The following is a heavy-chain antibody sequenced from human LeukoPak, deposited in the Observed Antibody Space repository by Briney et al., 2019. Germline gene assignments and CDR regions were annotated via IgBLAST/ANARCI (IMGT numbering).Heavy chain of an antibody. Sequence: GGSLRLSCAASGFTFSSYWMHWVRQAPGKGLVWVSRIKSDGSSTRYADSVKGRFTISRDNAKNTLYLQMNSLRAEDTAVYYCARDRGTSMVPEFDYWGQGTQVTVSS. CDR3: ARDRGTSMVPEFDY. D-gene: IGHD5-18*01. V-gene: IGHV3-74*01. CDR1: GFTFSSYW. J-gene: IGHJ4*02. CDR2: IKSDGSST.